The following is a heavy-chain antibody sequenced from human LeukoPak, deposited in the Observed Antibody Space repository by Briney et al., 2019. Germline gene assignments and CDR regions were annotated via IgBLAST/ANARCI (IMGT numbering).Heavy chain of an antibody. CDR3: ARDPDGGNSGAHYYYGMDV. J-gene: IGHJ6*02. CDR2: ISSGSSYI. D-gene: IGHD4-23*01. V-gene: IGHV3-21*01. Sequence: GGSLRLSCATSGFTFSSYSMNWVRQAPGKGLEWVSSISSGSSYIYYADSVKGRFTVSRDNAKNSLYLQMNSLRAEDTAVYYCARDPDGGNSGAHYYYGMDVWGQGTTVTVSS. CDR1: GFTFSSYS.